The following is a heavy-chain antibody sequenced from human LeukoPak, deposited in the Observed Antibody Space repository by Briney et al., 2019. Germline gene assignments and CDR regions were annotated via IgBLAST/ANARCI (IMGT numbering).Heavy chain of an antibody. Sequence: GGPLRLSCAASGFTLSSYGMHWVRQVPGKGLEWVAFMRYDGRNTYHADSVKGRFTISRDNSKNTLYLQLNSLRVEDTAVYYCAKRGSEYFYDSSGPGMDVWGKGTTVTISS. CDR3: AKRGSEYFYDSSGPGMDV. CDR1: GFTLSSYG. J-gene: IGHJ6*04. V-gene: IGHV3-30*02. CDR2: MRYDGRNT. D-gene: IGHD3-22*01.